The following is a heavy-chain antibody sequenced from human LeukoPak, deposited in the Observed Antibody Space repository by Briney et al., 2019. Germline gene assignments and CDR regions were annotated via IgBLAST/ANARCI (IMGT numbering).Heavy chain of an antibody. V-gene: IGHV1-18*01. D-gene: IGHD3-16*01. CDR3: ARGAMITFGGPPLPDY. CDR2: ISAYNGNT. J-gene: IGHJ4*02. Sequence: EASVKVSCKASGYTFTSYGISWVRQAPGQGLEWMGWISAYNGNTNYAQKLQGRVTMTTDTSTSTAYMELRSLRSDDTAVYYCARGAMITFGGPPLPDYWGQGTLVTVSS. CDR1: GYTFTSYG.